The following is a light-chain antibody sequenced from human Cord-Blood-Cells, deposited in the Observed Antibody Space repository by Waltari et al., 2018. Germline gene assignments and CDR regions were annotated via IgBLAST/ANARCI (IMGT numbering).Light chain of an antibody. Sequence: DVVMTQSPLSLPVTLGQPASISCRSSQSLVHSDGNTYLNWFQQRPGQSPRRLIYNVSNRDSGVPDRFSGSGSGTDFTLKISRVEAEDVGVYYCMQGTHWPIFTFGPGTKVDIK. J-gene: IGKJ3*01. CDR2: NVS. CDR3: MQGTHWPIFT. V-gene: IGKV2-30*02. CDR1: QSLVHSDGNTY.